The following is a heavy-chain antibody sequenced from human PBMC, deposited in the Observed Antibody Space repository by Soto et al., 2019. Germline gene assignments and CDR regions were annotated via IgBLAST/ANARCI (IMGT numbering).Heavy chain of an antibody. V-gene: IGHV1-3*01. CDR1: GYTSTEYA. Sequence: QVELVQSGTEVKKPGASVKLPCKASGYTSTEYAIHWLRQAPGHRLEWMGWINAGNGETKYSQKFQGRVTITRDTAANTAYMGLTNLTSEDTALYFCARSVTIFGVVSDTPFDLWGRGSLVSVSS. J-gene: IGHJ2*01. D-gene: IGHD3-3*01. CDR3: ARSVTIFGVVSDTPFDL. CDR2: INAGNGET.